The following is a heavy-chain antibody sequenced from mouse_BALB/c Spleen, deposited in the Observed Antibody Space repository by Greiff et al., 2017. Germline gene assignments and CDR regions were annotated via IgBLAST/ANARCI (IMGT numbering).Heavy chain of an antibody. CDR3: ARLKYGNYYFDY. J-gene: IGHJ2*01. D-gene: IGHD2-10*02. CDR1: GYTFTDYV. V-gene: IGHV1-81*01. Sequence: QVQLQQSGPELVKPGASVKMSCKASGYTFTDYVISWVKQRTGQGLEWIGEIYPGSGSTYYNEKFKGKATLTADKSSNTAYMQLSSLTSEDSAVYFCARLKYGNYYFDYWGQGTTLTVSS. CDR2: IYPGSGST.